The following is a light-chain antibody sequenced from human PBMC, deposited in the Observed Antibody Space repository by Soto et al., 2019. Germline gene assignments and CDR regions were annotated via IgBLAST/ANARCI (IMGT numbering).Light chain of an antibody. CDR3: HQSYSSPRP. Sequence: DIQMTHSPSSLSASVVDRVTITCRARQSIGRYLNWYQQKPGKAPKLLIFAASNLQSVVPSRFSGSGSGTDFTLTFSSLQHEDFATYYCHQSYSSPRPFGHGTKVDI. CDR2: AAS. J-gene: IGKJ1*01. V-gene: IGKV1-39*01. CDR1: QSIGRY.